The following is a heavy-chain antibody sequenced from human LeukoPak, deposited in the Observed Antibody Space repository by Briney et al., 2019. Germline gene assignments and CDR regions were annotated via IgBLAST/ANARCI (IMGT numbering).Heavy chain of an antibody. CDR1: GYTFTSFG. CDR3: ARIGVISSWYYFDS. V-gene: IGHV1-18*01. J-gene: IGHJ4*02. Sequence: ASVKVSCKASGYTFTSFGISWVRQAPGQGLEWMGWISAYSGNTDFAQNLQGRVTMTTDTSTSTAYMELRSLRSDDTAFYYCARIGVISSWYYFDSWGQGTLVTVSS. CDR2: ISAYSGNT. D-gene: IGHD6-13*01.